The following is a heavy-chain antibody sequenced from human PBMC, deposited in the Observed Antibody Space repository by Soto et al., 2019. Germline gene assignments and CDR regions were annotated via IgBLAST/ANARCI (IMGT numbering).Heavy chain of an antibody. Sequence: PGESLKISCKGSGYSFTSYWIGWVRQMPGKGLEWMGIIYPGDSDTRYSPSFQGQVTISADKSISTAYLQWSSLKASDTAMYYCVRAGSYYDSSGYYRFDYWGQGTLVTVS. CDR1: GYSFTSYW. CDR2: IYPGDSDT. D-gene: IGHD3-22*01. V-gene: IGHV5-51*01. J-gene: IGHJ4*02. CDR3: VRAGSYYDSSGYYRFDY.